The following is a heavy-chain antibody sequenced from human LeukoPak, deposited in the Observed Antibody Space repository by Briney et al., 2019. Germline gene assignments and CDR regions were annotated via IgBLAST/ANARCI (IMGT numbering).Heavy chain of an antibody. CDR2: INPNSGGT. CDR3: ARLDGGTPFSYYYYMDV. D-gene: IGHD4-23*01. V-gene: IGHV1-2*02. Sequence: ASVKVSCKASGYTFTGYYMHWVRQAPGQGLEWMGWINPNSGGTNYAQKFQGRVAMTTDTSTSTAYMELRSLRSDDTAVYYCARLDGGTPFSYYYYMDVWGKGTTVTISS. CDR1: GYTFTGYY. J-gene: IGHJ6*03.